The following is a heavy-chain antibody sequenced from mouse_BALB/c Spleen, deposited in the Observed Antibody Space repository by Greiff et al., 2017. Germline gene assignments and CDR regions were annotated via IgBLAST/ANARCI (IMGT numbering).Heavy chain of an antibody. CDR3: ARRRNYRYHYFDY. Sequence: VQLQQSGPELVKPGASVKMSCKASGYTFTSYVMHWVKQKPGQGLEWIGYINPYNDGTKYNEKFKGKATLTSDKSSSTAYMELSSLTTEDSAVYYCARRRNYRYHYFDYWGQGTTLTVSS. D-gene: IGHD2-14*01. CDR1: GYTFTSYV. J-gene: IGHJ2*01. V-gene: IGHV1-14*01. CDR2: INPYNDGT.